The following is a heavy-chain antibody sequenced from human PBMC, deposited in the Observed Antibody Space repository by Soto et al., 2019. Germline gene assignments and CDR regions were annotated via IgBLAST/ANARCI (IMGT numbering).Heavy chain of an antibody. CDR3: ARDITYCSGGSCYSFAFDI. V-gene: IGHV1-18*01. CDR1: GYTFTSYG. D-gene: IGHD2-15*01. Sequence: ASVKVSCKASGYTFTSYGISWVRQAPGQGLEWMGWISAYNGNTNYAQKLQGRVTMTTDTSTSTAYMELRSLRSDDTAVYYCARDITYCSGGSCYSFAFDIWGQGTMVTVSS. J-gene: IGHJ3*02. CDR2: ISAYNGNT.